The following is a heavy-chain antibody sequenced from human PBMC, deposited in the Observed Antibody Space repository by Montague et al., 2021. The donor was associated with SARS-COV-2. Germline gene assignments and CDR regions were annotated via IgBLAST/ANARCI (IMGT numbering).Heavy chain of an antibody. V-gene: IGHV4-61*02. Sequence: TLSLTCTVSGGSISSGSYYWSCIRQPAGKGLEWIGRIYTSGSTNYNPSLESRVTISVDTSKNQFSLKLSSVTAADTAVYYCARASAGYDSSGYYADRSAFDIWGQGTMVTVSS. CDR1: GGSISSGSYY. D-gene: IGHD3-22*01. CDR2: IYTSGST. CDR3: ARASAGYDSSGYYADRSAFDI. J-gene: IGHJ3*02.